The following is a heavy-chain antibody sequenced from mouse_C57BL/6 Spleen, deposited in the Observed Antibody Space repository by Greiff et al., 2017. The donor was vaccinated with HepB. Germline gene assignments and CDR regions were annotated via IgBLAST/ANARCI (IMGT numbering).Heavy chain of an antibody. CDR2: IYPGDGDT. CDR3: ARTTHDYAMDY. V-gene: IGHV1-82*01. Sequence: VKLQESGPELVKPGASVKISCKASGYAFSSSWMNWVKQRPGKGLEWIGRIYPGDGDTNYNGKFKGKATLTADKSSSTAYMQLSSLTSEDSAVYSSARTTHDYAMDYWGQGTSVTVSS. D-gene: IGHD2-12*01. CDR1: GYAFSSSW. J-gene: IGHJ4*01.